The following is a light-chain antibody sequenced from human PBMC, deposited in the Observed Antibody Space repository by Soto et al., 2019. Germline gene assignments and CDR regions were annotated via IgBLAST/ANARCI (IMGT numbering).Light chain of an antibody. CDR1: QSVSSNY. V-gene: IGKV3-20*01. CDR2: AAS. Sequence: LSPGERATLSCRAGQSVSSNYLAWYQQKPGQAPRLLIYAASSRATGIPARFSGSGSGTDFTLTISSLEPEDFAVYYCQQYDSSPRTFGQGTRWIS. J-gene: IGKJ1*01. CDR3: QQYDSSPRT.